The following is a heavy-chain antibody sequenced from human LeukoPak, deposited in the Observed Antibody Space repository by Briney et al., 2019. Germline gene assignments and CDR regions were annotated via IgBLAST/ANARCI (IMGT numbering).Heavy chain of an antibody. J-gene: IGHJ1*01. CDR3: ATQFGYSNGWPEYFQR. Sequence: SETLSLTCTVSGDSINSSTYYWGWIRQPPGKGLEWIGSVFYRGRTYHNPALKSRLNVSVDRSKNQFSLSLSSVTAADTAVYYCATQFGYSNGWPEYFQRWGQGTLVTVSS. CDR1: GDSINSSTYY. D-gene: IGHD6-19*01. CDR2: VFYRGRT. V-gene: IGHV4-39*01.